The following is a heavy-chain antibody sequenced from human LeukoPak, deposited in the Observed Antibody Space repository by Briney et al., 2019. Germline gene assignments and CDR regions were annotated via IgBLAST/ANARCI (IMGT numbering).Heavy chain of an antibody. D-gene: IGHD3-22*01. J-gene: IGHJ4*02. CDR1: GFTFGSYA. CDR2: ISYDGSNK. CDR3: ARAGYYYDSSGYYYHD. V-gene: IGHV3-30-3*01. Sequence: GGSLRLSCAASGFTFGSYAMHWVRQAPGKGLEWVAVISYDGSNKYYADSVKGRFTISRDNSKNTLYLQMNSLRAEDTAVYYCARAGYYYDSSGYYYHDWGQGTLVTVSS.